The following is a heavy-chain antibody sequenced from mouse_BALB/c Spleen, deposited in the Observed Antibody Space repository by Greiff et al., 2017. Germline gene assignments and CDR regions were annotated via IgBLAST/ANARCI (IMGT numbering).Heavy chain of an antibody. CDR2: IDPENGDT. V-gene: IGHV14-4*02. CDR3: NASPGLYYYAMDY. Sequence: EVQPQQSGAELVRSGASVKLSCTASGFNIKDYYMHWVKQRPEQGLEWIGWIDPENGDTEYAPKFQGKATMTADTSSNTAYLQLSSLTSEDTAVYYCNASPGLYYYAMDYWGQGTSVTVSS. CDR1: GFNIKDYY. J-gene: IGHJ4*01. D-gene: IGHD1-1*01.